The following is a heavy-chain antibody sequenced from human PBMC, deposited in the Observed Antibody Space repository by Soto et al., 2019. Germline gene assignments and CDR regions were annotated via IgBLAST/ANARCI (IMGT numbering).Heavy chain of an antibody. J-gene: IGHJ4*02. D-gene: IGHD5-12*01. CDR1: GCAFGSYA. Sequence: GASLKVSSKASGCAFGSYAINWVRQAPGQGLEWMGGIVPMFDTTNYAQRFQGRVTVTADESTSTVYLELTRLRSEDTGMYYCTRHRGYSSGYWGQDFWGQGTLVTVSS. V-gene: IGHV1-69*13. CDR3: TRHRGYSSGYWGQDF. CDR2: IVPMFDTT.